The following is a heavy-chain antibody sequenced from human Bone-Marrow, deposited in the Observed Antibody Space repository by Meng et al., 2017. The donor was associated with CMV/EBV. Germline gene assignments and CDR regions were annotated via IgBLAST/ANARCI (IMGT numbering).Heavy chain of an antibody. CDR2: MNPNSGNT. CDR1: GYTFTSYD. Sequence: ASVKVSCKASGYTFTSYDINWVRQATGQGLEWMRWMNPNSGNTGYAQKFQGRVTMTRNTSISTAYMELSSLRSEDTAVYYCARGGFGDCSSTSCFFYYYYYGMDVWGQGTMVTVSA. D-gene: IGHD2-2*01. CDR3: ARGGFGDCSSTSCFFYYYYYGMDV. J-gene: IGHJ6*01. V-gene: IGHV1-8*01.